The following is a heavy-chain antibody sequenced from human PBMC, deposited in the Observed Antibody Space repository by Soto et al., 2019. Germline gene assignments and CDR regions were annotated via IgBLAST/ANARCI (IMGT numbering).Heavy chain of an antibody. Sequence: QVQLVQSGAEVKKPGASVKVSCKASGYTFTNFGISWVRQAPGQGLEWMGWISAYNGNTNYAQKFQGRGTMTTDTSTSTAYMAVRSLIFDAPAVCHCASGVTPIDYWGQGTLVTVSS. J-gene: IGHJ4*02. CDR1: GYTFTNFG. CDR2: ISAYNGNT. V-gene: IGHV1-18*01. CDR3: ASGVTPIDY. D-gene: IGHD2-21*02.